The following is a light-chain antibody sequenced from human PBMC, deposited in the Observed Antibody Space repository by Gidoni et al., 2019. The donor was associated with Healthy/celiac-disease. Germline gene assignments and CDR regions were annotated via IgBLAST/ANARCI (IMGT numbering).Light chain of an antibody. Sequence: SSELTHDPAVSVALGQTVRITCQGDSLRSYDASWYQQKPGQAPVLVIYGKNNRPSGIPDRFSGSSSGNTASLTITGAQAEDEADYYCNSRDSSGNHVVFGGGTKLTVL. V-gene: IGLV3-19*01. CDR1: SLRSYD. CDR2: GKN. CDR3: NSRDSSGNHVV. J-gene: IGLJ2*01.